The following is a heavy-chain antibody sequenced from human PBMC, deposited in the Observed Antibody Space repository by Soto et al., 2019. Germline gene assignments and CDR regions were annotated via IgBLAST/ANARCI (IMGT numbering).Heavy chain of an antibody. J-gene: IGHJ6*02. CDR2: IYYIGST. V-gene: IGHV4-39*01. CDR1: GGSISSSSYY. CDR3: ARRSAHYYSGMDV. Sequence: SETLSLTCTVSGGSISSSSYYWGWIRQPQGKGLEWIGSIYYIGSTYYNPSLKSRVTISVDTSKNQFSLKLSSVTAADTAVYYCARRSAHYYSGMDVWGQGTTVTVSS.